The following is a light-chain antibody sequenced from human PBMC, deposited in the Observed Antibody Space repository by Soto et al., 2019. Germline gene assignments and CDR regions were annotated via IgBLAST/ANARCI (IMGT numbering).Light chain of an antibody. V-gene: IGKV3-20*01. CDR2: DAS. Sequence: EIVLTQSPVTLSLSPGDRATLSCRASQTVSTYLAWYQQKPGQAPRLLIYDASNRATGIPARFSGSGSGTDFTLTISRLEPEDFAVYYCQQYGSSPRTFGQGTKLEIK. CDR3: QQYGSSPRT. J-gene: IGKJ2*01. CDR1: QTVSTY.